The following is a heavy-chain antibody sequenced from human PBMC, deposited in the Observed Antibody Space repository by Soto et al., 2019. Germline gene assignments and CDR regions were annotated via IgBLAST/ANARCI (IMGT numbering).Heavy chain of an antibody. Sequence: ASVKVSCKASGGTFSSYAISWVRQAPGQGLEWMGGIIPIFGTANYAQKFQGRVTITADESTSTAYMELNTLRADDTAVYYCAKDKPGTTSFDYWGQGTLVTVSS. J-gene: IGHJ4*02. CDR2: IIPIFGTA. CDR1: GGTFSSYA. CDR3: AKDKPGTTSFDY. V-gene: IGHV1-69*13. D-gene: IGHD1-1*01.